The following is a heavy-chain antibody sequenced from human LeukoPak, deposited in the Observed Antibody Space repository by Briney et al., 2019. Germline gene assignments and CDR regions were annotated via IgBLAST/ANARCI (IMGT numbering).Heavy chain of an antibody. CDR3: AGEPRQLAY. Sequence: GGSLRLSCAASGFTFTSLWMSWVRQAPGKGLEWVSSINQVGSDTRYADSVRGRFTISRDNVKNSLYLQMNSLRVEDTATYYCAGEPRQLAYWGQGTLVTVSS. V-gene: IGHV3-7*03. J-gene: IGHJ4*02. CDR2: INQVGSDT. D-gene: IGHD6-6*01. CDR1: GFTFTSLW.